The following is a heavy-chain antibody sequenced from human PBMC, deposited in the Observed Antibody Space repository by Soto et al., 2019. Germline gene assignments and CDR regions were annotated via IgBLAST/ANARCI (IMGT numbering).Heavy chain of an antibody. J-gene: IGHJ4*02. CDR2: IVVGSGNT. CDR3: AGSHSSGYFDY. V-gene: IGHV1-58*01. CDR1: GFTFTSSA. Sequence: SVKASCKASGFTFTSSAVQWVRQARGQRLEWIGWIVVGSGNTNYAQKFQERVTITRDMSTSTAYMELSSLRSEDTAVYYCAGSHSSGYFDYWGQGTLVTVSS. D-gene: IGHD3-22*01.